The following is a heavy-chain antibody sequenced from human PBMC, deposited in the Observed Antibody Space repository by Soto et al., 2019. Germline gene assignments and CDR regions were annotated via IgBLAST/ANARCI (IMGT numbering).Heavy chain of an antibody. J-gene: IGHJ4*02. CDR3: ARGGLIAARPIDF. CDR2: TYYRSKWFN. CDR1: GYSVSRNSAV. Sequence: SQTLSLTCAISGYSVSRNSAVWNWIRQSPSRGLEWLGRTYYRSKWFNDYAVAVKSRITISPDTSKNQFSLQLDSVTPEDTAVYYCARGGLIAARPIDFWGQGTLVTVSS. V-gene: IGHV6-1*01. D-gene: IGHD6-6*01.